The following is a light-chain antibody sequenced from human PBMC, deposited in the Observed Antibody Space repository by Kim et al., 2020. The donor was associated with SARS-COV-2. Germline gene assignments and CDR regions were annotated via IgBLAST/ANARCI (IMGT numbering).Light chain of an antibody. CDR2: DVS. J-gene: IGLJ2*01. CDR3: ASYTSTSTLV. Sequence: GQSVTISCTGTSSDVGGYIFVSWYQQQPGKAPKLILYDVSHRTSGVSNRFSGSKSGNRASLTIFGLQAEDEADYYCASYTSTSTLVFGGGTQLTVL. V-gene: IGLV2-14*03. CDR1: SSDVGGYIF.